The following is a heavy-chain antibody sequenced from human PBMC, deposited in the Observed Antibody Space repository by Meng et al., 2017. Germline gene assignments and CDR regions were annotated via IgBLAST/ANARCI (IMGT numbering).Heavy chain of an antibody. CDR3: SGHIDY. D-gene: IGHD2-15*01. Sequence: VQLVDAGGVLVKPGGSLRLSCAASGFTFSDYFMSWIRQAPGKGLEWVGRIKSKPDGETIDYAAPVKGRFTISRDDSRNTVYLQMNSLKTEDTAVYYCSGHIDYWGQGTLVTVSS. V-gene: IGHV3-15*01. CDR2: IKSKPDGETI. J-gene: IGHJ4*02. CDR1: GFTFSDYF.